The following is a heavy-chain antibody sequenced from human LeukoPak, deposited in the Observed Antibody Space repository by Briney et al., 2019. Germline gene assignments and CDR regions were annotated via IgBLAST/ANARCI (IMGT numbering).Heavy chain of an antibody. D-gene: IGHD3-10*01. J-gene: IGHJ4*02. V-gene: IGHV3-15*01. Sequence: PGGSLRLSWEVSGXTFNNAWLSWVRQPPGKGLEGVGRIRSKTDGETTDYAAPVQGRFTISRDDSKNTLYLEMNSLKTEDTAVYYCTTLYGSGSYYWGQGTLVTVSS. CDR3: TTLYGSGSYY. CDR2: IRSKTDGETT. CDR1: GXTFNNAW.